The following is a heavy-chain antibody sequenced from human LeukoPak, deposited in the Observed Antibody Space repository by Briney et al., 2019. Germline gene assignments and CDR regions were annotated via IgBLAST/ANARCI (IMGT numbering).Heavy chain of an antibody. Sequence: GGSLRLSCAASGFIFSSYGMHWVRQAPGKGLEWVAFIRYDGSNKYYADSVKVRFTISRDNSKNTLYLQMNSLRTEDTGVYYCARDIRTSGWYGPDYWGQGTLVTVSS. CDR1: GFIFSSYG. CDR2: IRYDGSNK. D-gene: IGHD6-19*01. J-gene: IGHJ4*02. V-gene: IGHV3-30*02. CDR3: ARDIRTSGWYGPDY.